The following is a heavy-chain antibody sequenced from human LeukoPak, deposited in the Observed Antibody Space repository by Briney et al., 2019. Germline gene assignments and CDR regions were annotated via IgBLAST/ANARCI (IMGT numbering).Heavy chain of an antibody. J-gene: IGHJ5*02. V-gene: IGHV1-18*01. CDR3: ARRPSKRVATSWNWFDP. CDR1: GGTFSSYA. Sequence: ASVKVSCKASGGTFSSYAISWVRQAPGQGLEWMGWISAYNGNTNYAQKLQGRVTMTTDTSTSTAYMELRSLRSDDTAVYYCARRPSKRVATSWNWFDPWGQGTLVTVSS. CDR2: ISAYNGNT. D-gene: IGHD5-12*01.